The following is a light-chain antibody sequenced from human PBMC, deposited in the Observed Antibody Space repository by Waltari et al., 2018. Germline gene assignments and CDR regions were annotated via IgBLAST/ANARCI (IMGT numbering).Light chain of an antibody. CDR2: STS. Sequence: IVLTQSPDTLSLSPGERATLSCRASQSVTSISLAWYQQKPGQAPRHLIYSTSSRATDFSDRFSGSGSGTDFTLTINRLEPEDSAVYHCQQYDGSAVTFGGGTRVEIK. CDR1: QSVTSIS. J-gene: IGKJ4*01. CDR3: QQYDGSAVT. V-gene: IGKV3-20*01.